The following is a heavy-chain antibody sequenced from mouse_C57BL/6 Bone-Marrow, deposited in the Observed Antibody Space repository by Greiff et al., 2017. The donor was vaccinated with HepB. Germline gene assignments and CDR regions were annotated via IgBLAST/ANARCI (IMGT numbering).Heavy chain of an antibody. CDR3: TTYSYDGYSVDYAMDY. CDR1: GFNIKDDY. CDR2: IDPENGDT. D-gene: IGHD2-3*01. V-gene: IGHV14-4*01. J-gene: IGHJ4*01. Sequence: VQLQQSGAELVRPGASVKLSCTASGFNIKDDYMHWVKQRPEQGLEWIGWIDPENGDTEYASKFQGKATITADTSSNTAYLQLSSLTSEDTAVYYCTTYSYDGYSVDYAMDYWGQGTSVTVSA.